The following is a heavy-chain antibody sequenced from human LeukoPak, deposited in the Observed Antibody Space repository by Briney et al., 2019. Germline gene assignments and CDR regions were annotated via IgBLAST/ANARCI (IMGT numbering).Heavy chain of an antibody. D-gene: IGHD3-16*01. J-gene: IGHJ5*02. V-gene: IGHV1-46*01. CDR2: INPSGGST. CDR3: ARASARLGSGWFDP. CDR1: GYTFTSYY. Sequence: ASVKLSCKASGYTFTSYYMHWVRQAPGQGLEWMGIINPSGGSTSYAQKFQGRVTMTRDMSTSTVYMALRSLRSEDTAVYYCARASARLGSGWFDPWGQGTLVTVSS.